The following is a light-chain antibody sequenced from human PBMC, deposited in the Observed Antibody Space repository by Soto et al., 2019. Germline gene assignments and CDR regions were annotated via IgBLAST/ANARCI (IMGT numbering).Light chain of an antibody. CDR1: QSIGSS. CDR2: AAS. CDR3: QQYNAWPGT. V-gene: IGKV3-15*01. Sequence: IVMTRFPATLSVSPGQRATLSCRASQSIGSSLAWYQQKPGQAPRLLIYAASTRATGIPARVSGSGSGTHFTLTISSLQSEDFGTYYCQQYNAWPGTFGQGTKVEIK. J-gene: IGKJ1*01.